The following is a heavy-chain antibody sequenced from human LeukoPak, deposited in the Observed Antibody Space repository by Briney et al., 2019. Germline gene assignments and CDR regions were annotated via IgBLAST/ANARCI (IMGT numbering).Heavy chain of an antibody. D-gene: IGHD3-10*01. CDR2: ISSSSSYI. J-gene: IGHJ4*02. V-gene: IGHV3-21*01. CDR3: ARADRGVTTPNY. Sequence: GGSLRLSCAASGFTFSSYSMNWVRQAPGKGLEWVSSISSSSSYIYYADSVKGRFTISRDNAKNSLYLQMNSLRAEDTAVYYCARADRGVTTPNYWGQGTLVTVSS. CDR1: GFTFSSYS.